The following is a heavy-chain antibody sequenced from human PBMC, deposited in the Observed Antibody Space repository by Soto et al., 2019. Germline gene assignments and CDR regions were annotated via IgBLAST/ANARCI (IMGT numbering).Heavy chain of an antibody. Sequence: QVQLVESGGGVVQPGRSLRLSCAASGFTFSNYGMHWVRQAPDKGLEWVALIWYDGSNKYYADSVKGRFTISRDNSKNTLYLQMNSLRADDTAVYYCAREYCSGGTCYYYGMDVWGQGTTVTVSS. V-gene: IGHV3-33*01. CDR3: AREYCSGGTCYYYGMDV. CDR2: IWYDGSNK. D-gene: IGHD2-15*01. CDR1: GFTFSNYG. J-gene: IGHJ6*02.